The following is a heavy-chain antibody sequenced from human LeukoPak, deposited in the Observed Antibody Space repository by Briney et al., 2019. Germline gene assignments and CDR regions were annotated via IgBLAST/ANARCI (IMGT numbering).Heavy chain of an antibody. V-gene: IGHV4-39*01. CDR1: GGSISSSSYY. CDR2: IYYSGST. J-gene: IGHJ5*02. Sequence: ASETLSLTCTVSGGSISSSSYYWGWIRQPPGKGLEWIGSIYYSGSTYYNPSLESRVTISVDTSKNQLSLKLTSATAADTSVYYCARHSGLRSPFDPWGQGTLVTVSS. CDR3: ARHSGLRSPFDP. D-gene: IGHD3-3*01.